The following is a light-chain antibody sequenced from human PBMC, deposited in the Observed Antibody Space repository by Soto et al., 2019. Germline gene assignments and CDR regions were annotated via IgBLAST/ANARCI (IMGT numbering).Light chain of an antibody. CDR3: QQYDSSPYT. V-gene: IGKV3-20*01. J-gene: IGKJ2*01. CDR1: QSVSSSY. CDR2: GAS. Sequence: EIVLTQSPGTLSLSPGERVTLSCRASQSVSSSYLAWYQQKPGQTPRLLIYGASSRAPGIPDRFSASGSGTDFTLTISRLEPEDFAVYYCQQYDSSPYTFGQGTKLEIK.